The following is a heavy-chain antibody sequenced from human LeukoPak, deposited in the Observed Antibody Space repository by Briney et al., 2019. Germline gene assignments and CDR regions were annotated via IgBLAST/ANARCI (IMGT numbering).Heavy chain of an antibody. V-gene: IGHV3-9*01. D-gene: IGHD2-15*01. Sequence: GGSLRLSCAASGFTFDDYAMHWVRQAPGKGLEWVSGISWNSGSVGYADSVKGRFTISRDNAKNSLYLQMNSLRAEDTALYYCAKSLQGYCSGGSCYPNYYYYYMDVWGKGTTVTISS. J-gene: IGHJ6*03. CDR2: ISWNSGSV. CDR3: AKSLQGYCSGGSCYPNYYYYYMDV. CDR1: GFTFDDYA.